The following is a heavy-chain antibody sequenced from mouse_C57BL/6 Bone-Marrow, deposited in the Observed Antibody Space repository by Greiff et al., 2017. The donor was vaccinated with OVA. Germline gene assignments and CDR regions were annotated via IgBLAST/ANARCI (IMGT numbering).Heavy chain of an antibody. CDR3: ARDGGTSAY. D-gene: IGHD3-3*01. V-gene: IGHV5-4*01. Sequence: VQLVESGGGLVKPGGSLKLSCAASGFTFSSYALSWVRQTPEKRLEWVATISDGGSYTYYPDNVKGRFTISRDNAKNNLYLQMSHLKSEDTAMYYCARDGGTSAYWGQGTLVTVSA. J-gene: IGHJ3*01. CDR2: ISDGGSYT. CDR1: GFTFSSYA.